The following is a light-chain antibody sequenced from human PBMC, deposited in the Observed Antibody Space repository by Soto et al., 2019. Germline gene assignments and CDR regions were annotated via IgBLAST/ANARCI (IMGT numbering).Light chain of an antibody. CDR2: GAF. Sequence: EIVLTQSPGTLSLSPGERATLSCRASQSVSSNYVAWYQQIPGQPPRLLVNGAFTRATGIPARFSGSGSGTEFTLTISSLQSEDFAVYYCQQYNNWPPTFGQGTKVDIK. CDR3: QQYNNWPPT. J-gene: IGKJ1*01. CDR1: QSVSSN. V-gene: IGKV3-15*01.